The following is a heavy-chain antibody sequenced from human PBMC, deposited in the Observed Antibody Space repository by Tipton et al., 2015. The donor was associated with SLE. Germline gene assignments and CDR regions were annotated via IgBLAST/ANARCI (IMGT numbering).Heavy chain of an antibody. D-gene: IGHD2-15*01. J-gene: IGHJ4*02. CDR1: GFTFSNYS. CDR2: ILSRGSSR. V-gene: IGHV3-23*01. CDR3: AKSLGSDSSRTCDY. Sequence: SLRLSCAASGFTFSNYSMIWVRQAPGKGLEWVSSILSRGSSRFYADSVRGRFTISRDNSKNTLSLQMNSLRADDTAVYYCAKSLGSDSSRTCDYWGQGTLVTVSS.